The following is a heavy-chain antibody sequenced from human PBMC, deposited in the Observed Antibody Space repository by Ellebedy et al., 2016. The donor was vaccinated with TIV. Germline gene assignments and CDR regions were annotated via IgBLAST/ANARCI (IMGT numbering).Heavy chain of an antibody. D-gene: IGHD5-24*01. Sequence: SETLSLTXAVYGGSFSDYFWSWIRQPPGKGLEWIGEINHSGSTNYNPSLKSRVTISVDTSKNQFSLKLSSVTAADTAVYYCARDRLEMATIDAFDIWGQGTMVTVSS. V-gene: IGHV4-34*01. CDR1: GGSFSDYF. J-gene: IGHJ3*02. CDR3: ARDRLEMATIDAFDI. CDR2: INHSGST.